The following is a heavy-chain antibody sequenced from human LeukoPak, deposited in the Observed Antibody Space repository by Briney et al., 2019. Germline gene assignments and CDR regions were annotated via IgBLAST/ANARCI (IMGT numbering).Heavy chain of an antibody. Sequence: GASVKVSCKASGYTFTSYDINWVRQATGQGREWMGWMNPNSGITGYAQKFQGRVTITRNTSISTAYMGLSSLRSEDTAVYYCARGSSGTYHASYNWFDPWGQGSLVTVSS. V-gene: IGHV1-8*03. D-gene: IGHD1-26*01. CDR2: MNPNSGIT. CDR3: ARGSSGTYHASYNWFDP. CDR1: GYTFTSYD. J-gene: IGHJ5*02.